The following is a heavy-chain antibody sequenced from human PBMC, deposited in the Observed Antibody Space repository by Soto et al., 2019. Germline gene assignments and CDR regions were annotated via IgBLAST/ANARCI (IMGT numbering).Heavy chain of an antibody. J-gene: IGHJ1*01. D-gene: IGHD1-26*01. V-gene: IGHV4-30-4*01. Sequence: QVQLQESGPGLVKPSQTLSLTCTVSGGSISSGDYYWSWIRQPPGKGLEWIGYIYYSGSTYYNPSLKSRITISVDTSKNQFSLKLSSVTAADTAVYHCVRSGTYAWLQHWGQGTLVTVSS. CDR3: VRSGTYAWLQH. CDR1: GGSISSGDYY. CDR2: IYYSGST.